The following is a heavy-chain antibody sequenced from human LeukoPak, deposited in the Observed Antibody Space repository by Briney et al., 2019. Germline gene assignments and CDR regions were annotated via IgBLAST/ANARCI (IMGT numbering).Heavy chain of an antibody. V-gene: IGHV3-9*01. CDR2: ISWNSGSI. CDR3: AKDDYYDSSGYSTFDY. CDR1: GFTFDDYA. J-gene: IGHJ4*02. Sequence: PGGSLRLSCAASGFTFDDYAMHWVRQAPGKGLEWVSGISWNSGSIGYADSVKGRFTISRDNVKNSLYLQMNSLRAEDTALYYCAKDDYYDSSGYSTFDYWGQGTLVTVSS. D-gene: IGHD3-22*01.